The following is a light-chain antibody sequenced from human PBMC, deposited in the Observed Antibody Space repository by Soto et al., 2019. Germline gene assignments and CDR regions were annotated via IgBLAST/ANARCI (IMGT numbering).Light chain of an antibody. CDR3: AAWDDSLSGLYV. CDR1: RSNIGSNY. CDR2: RNN. Sequence: QSVLTQPPSASGTPGQRVTISCSGSRSNIGSNYVYWYQQLPGTAPKLLIYRNNQRPSGVPDRFSGSKSGTSSPLAISGLRSEDEADYYCAAWDDSLSGLYVFGTGTKVTVL. J-gene: IGLJ1*01. V-gene: IGLV1-47*01.